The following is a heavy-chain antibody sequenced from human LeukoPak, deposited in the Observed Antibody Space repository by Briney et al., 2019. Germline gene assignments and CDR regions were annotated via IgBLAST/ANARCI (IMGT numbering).Heavy chain of an antibody. V-gene: IGHV4-59*11. CDR2: IYSSGST. CDR1: GGSISNHY. J-gene: IGHJ4*02. Sequence: PSETLSLTCTVSGGSISNHYWIWIRQPPGKGLEWIGDIYSSGSTNYNPSLKGRVTISVDTSKNQFSLKLRSVTAADTAVYYCSRESGAFCPFGYWGQGTLVIVPS. D-gene: IGHD1-26*01. CDR3: SRESGAFCPFGY.